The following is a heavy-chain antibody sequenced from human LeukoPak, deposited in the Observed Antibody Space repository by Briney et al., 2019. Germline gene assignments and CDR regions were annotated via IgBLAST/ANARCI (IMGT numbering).Heavy chain of an antibody. CDR1: GFTFSSYA. Sequence: PGGSLRLSCAASGFTFSSYAISWVRQAPGRGGEGVSAISGSGGSTYYADSVKGRFTNSRDNAKNSLYLQMNSLRAEDAALYYCAKDIGGYGSGYLFDALAIWGQGTMVTVSS. D-gene: IGHD5-12*01. V-gene: IGHV3-23*01. CDR3: AKDIGGYGSGYLFDALAI. J-gene: IGHJ3*02. CDR2: ISGSGGST.